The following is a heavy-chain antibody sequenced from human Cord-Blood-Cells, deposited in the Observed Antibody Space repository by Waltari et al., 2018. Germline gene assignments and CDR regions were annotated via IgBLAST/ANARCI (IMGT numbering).Heavy chain of an antibody. J-gene: IGHJ4*02. CDR1: GFTFSSYS. D-gene: IGHD5-12*01. Sequence: EVQLVESGGGLVQPGGSLRLSCAASGFTFSSYSMNWVRQAPGKGLEWGSYISSSSSTIYYADSVKCRVTISRDNAKNSLYLQMNSLRAEDTAVYYCARDRGGGSVDYWGQGTLVTVSS. CDR3: ARDRGGGSVDY. CDR2: ISSSSSTI. V-gene: IGHV3-48*01.